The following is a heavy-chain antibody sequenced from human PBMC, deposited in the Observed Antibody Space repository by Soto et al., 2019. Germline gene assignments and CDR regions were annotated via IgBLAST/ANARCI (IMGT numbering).Heavy chain of an antibody. Sequence: SETLSLTCTVSGGSISSYYWSWIRQPPGKGLEWIGYIYYSGSTNYNPSLKSRVTISVDTSKNQFSLKLSSVTAADTAVYYCARAISIRSGYCSGGSCYPYYFDYWGQGTLVTVSS. D-gene: IGHD2-15*01. J-gene: IGHJ4*02. CDR2: IYYSGST. CDR1: GGSISSYY. CDR3: ARAISIRSGYCSGGSCYPYYFDY. V-gene: IGHV4-59*01.